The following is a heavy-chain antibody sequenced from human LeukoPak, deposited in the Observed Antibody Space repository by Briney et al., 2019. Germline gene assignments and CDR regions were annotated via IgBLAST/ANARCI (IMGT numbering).Heavy chain of an antibody. D-gene: IGHD4-11*01. CDR2: IWYDGSNK. J-gene: IGHJ5*02. Sequence: GGSLRLSCAASGFTFSSYGMHWVRQAPGKGLEWVAVIWYDGSNKYYADSVKGRFTISRDNSKNTLYLQMNSLRTEDTAVYYCARDARVYSNYLWGQGTLVTVSS. CDR3: ARDARVYSNYL. V-gene: IGHV3-33*01. CDR1: GFTFSSYG.